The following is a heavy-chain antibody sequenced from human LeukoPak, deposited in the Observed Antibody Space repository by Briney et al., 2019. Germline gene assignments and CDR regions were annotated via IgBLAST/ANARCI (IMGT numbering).Heavy chain of an antibody. CDR3: ARDSGSRGWLIDY. J-gene: IGHJ4*02. V-gene: IGHV4-4*07. CDR1: GDSISSYY. CDR2: IYTSGSP. D-gene: IGHD6-19*01. Sequence: PSETLSLTCTASGDSISSYYWNWIRQPAGKALQRIGRIYTSGSPNYNPSLNSRVTMSVDTSKNQFSLKLTSVTAADTAVYYCARDSGSRGWLIDYWGQGTLVTVPS.